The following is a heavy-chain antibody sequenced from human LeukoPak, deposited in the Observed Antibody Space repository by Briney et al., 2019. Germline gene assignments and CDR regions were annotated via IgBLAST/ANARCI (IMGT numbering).Heavy chain of an antibody. V-gene: IGHV5-51*01. CDR1: GYSFTSYW. CDR2: IYPGDSDT. CDR3: ARCIGPYWSAVDY. Sequence: AGESLKISCKGSGYSFTSYWIGWVRQLPGKGLEWMGIIYPGDSDTRYSPSFQGQVTISADKSIGTTYLQWSSLKASDTAMYYCARCIGPYWSAVDYWGQGTLVTVSS. D-gene: IGHD2-8*02. J-gene: IGHJ4*02.